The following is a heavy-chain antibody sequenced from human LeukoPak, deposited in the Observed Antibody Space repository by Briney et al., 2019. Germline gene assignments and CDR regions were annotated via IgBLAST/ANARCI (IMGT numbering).Heavy chain of an antibody. V-gene: IGHV1-2*02. D-gene: IGHD7-27*01. CDR3: ARLTGDRSWFDP. Sequence: ASVKVSCKASGYTFTGYYMHWVRQAPGQGLEWMGWINPNSGGTNYAQKFQGRVTMTRDTSNSTAYMELSRLRSDDTAVYYCARLTGDRSWFDPWGQGTLVTVSS. CDR2: INPNSGGT. J-gene: IGHJ5*02. CDR1: GYTFTGYY.